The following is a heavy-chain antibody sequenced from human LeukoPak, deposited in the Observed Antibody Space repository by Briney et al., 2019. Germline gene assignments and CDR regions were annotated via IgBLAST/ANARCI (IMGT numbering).Heavy chain of an antibody. J-gene: IGHJ4*02. CDR2: IRYDGSNK. Sequence: PGGSLRLSCAASGFTFSSYGMHWVRQAPGKGLEWVAFIRYDGSNKYYADSVKGRFTISRDNSKNTLYLQMNSLRAEDTAVYYCAKGVSIAAVGIDYWGQGTLVTVSS. D-gene: IGHD6-13*01. CDR1: GFTFSSYG. CDR3: AKGVSIAAVGIDY. V-gene: IGHV3-30*02.